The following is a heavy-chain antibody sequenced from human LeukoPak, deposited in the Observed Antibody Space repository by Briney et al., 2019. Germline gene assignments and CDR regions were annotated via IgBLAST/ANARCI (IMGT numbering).Heavy chain of an antibody. J-gene: IGHJ5*02. V-gene: IGHV1-2*02. CDR3: ARDLRLELRFRFDP. D-gene: IGHD1-7*01. Sequence: ASAKVSCKASGYTFTGYYMHWVRQAPGQGLEWMGWINPNSGGTNYAQKFQGRVTMTRDTSISTAYMELSRLRSDDTAVYYCARDLRLELRFRFDPWGQGTLVTVSS. CDR2: INPNSGGT. CDR1: GYTFTGYY.